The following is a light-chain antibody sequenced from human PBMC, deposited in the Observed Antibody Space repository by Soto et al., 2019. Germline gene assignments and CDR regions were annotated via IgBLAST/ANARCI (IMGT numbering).Light chain of an antibody. Sequence: QSVLTQPPSASGTPGQRVTIPCSGSSSNIGSNTVNWYQQLPGTAPKLLIYSKNQRPSGVPDRFPGSKSGTSASLAIRGLQSEDEADYHCAAWDDSLNGVVFGGGTKLTVL. CDR1: SSNIGSNT. J-gene: IGLJ2*01. V-gene: IGLV1-44*01. CDR3: AAWDDSLNGVV. CDR2: SKN.